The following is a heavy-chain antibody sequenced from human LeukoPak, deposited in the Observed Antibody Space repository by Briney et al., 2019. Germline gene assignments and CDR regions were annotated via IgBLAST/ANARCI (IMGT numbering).Heavy chain of an antibody. V-gene: IGHV4-59*01. CDR2: IYYSGST. CDR3: ARGGSSDSSGYYARYPFDY. D-gene: IGHD3-22*01. Sequence: PSETLSLTCTVSGGSISSYYWSWIRQPAGKGLEWIGYIYYSGSTNYNPSLKSRVTISVDTSKNQFSLKLSSVTAADTAVYYCARGGSSDSSGYYARYPFDYWGQGTLVTVSS. J-gene: IGHJ4*02. CDR1: GGSISSYY.